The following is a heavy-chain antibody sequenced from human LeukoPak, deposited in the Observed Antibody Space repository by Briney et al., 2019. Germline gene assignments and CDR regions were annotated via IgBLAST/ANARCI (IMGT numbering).Heavy chain of an antibody. V-gene: IGHV4-34*01. Sequence: SETLSLTCAVYGGSFSGYYWSWIRQPPGKGLEWIGEINHSGSTNYNPSLKSRVTISVDTSKNQISLKLSSVTAADTAVYYCASYCSSTSCYDMDVWGKGTTVTVSS. D-gene: IGHD2-2*01. CDR1: GGSFSGYY. J-gene: IGHJ6*03. CDR2: INHSGST. CDR3: ASYCSSTSCYDMDV.